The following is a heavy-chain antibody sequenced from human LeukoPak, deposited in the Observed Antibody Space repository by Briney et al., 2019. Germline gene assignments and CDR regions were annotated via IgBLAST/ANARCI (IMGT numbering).Heavy chain of an antibody. CDR3: ARSITYDSSGYYYLGY. CDR2: FDPEDGET. CDR1: GYTLTELS. D-gene: IGHD3-22*01. Sequence: GASVKVSCKVSGYTLTELSMHWVRQAPGKGLEWMGGFDPEDGETIYAQKFQGRVTMTEDTSTDTAYMELSSLRSEDTAVYYCARSITYDSSGYYYLGYWGQRTLVTVSS. J-gene: IGHJ4*02. V-gene: IGHV1-24*01.